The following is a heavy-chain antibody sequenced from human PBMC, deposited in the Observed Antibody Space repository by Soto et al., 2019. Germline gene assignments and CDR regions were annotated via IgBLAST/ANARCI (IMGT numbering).Heavy chain of an antibody. CDR3: ARDQQQLHCFDY. CDR1: GGSISSGGYY. Sequence: SETLSLTCTVSGGSISSGGYYWSWIRQHPGKGLEWIGYIYYSGSTYYNPSLKSRVTIAVDTSKNQFSLKLSSVTAADTAVYYCARDQQQLHCFDYWGQGTLVTVSS. J-gene: IGHJ4*02. D-gene: IGHD6-13*01. V-gene: IGHV4-31*03. CDR2: IYYSGST.